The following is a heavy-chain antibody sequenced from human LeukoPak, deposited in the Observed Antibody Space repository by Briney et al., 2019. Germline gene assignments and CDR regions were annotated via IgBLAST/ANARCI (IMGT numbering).Heavy chain of an antibody. CDR1: GGSISSGGYY. D-gene: IGHD3-22*01. Sequence: PSETLSLTCTVSGGSISSGGYYWSWIHQHPGKGLEWIGYIYYSGSTYYNPSLKSRVTISVDTSKNQFSLKLSSVTAADTAVYYCARVLGYDSSGLADAFDIWGQGTMVTVSS. CDR2: IYYSGST. J-gene: IGHJ3*02. V-gene: IGHV4-31*03. CDR3: ARVLGYDSSGLADAFDI.